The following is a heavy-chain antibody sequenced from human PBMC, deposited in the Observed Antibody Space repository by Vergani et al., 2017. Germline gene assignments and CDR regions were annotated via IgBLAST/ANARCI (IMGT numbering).Heavy chain of an antibody. V-gene: IGHV3-30*02. J-gene: IGHJ4*02. CDR2: IQFDGSNQ. CDR3: ARHFRGWGIDY. CDR1: GFTLSNYD. Sequence: QVQLVESGGGVVQRGGSLRLSCATSGFTLSNYDMQWIRQGPGKGLELVAFIQFDGSNQYYADSVKGRFTLSRDFSKNTLYLQMNSLRTDDTATYYCARHFRGWGIDYWGEGAQV. D-gene: IGHD3-16*01.